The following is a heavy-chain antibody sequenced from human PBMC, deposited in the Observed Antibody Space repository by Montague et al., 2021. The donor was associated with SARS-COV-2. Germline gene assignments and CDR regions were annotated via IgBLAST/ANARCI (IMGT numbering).Heavy chain of an antibody. CDR3: ANLLDSNHVFSGLGRHWLDP. D-gene: IGHD3-22*01. V-gene: IGHV3-23*01. J-gene: IGHJ5*02. Sequence: ETLSLTCAAYRGSFSGFFWTWIRQAPGKGLGWVSAISGSGGSTFYAASVKGRFTISRDNAKNTLYLQLNSLTAEDTAVYYCANLLDSNHVFSGLGRHWLDPWGQGTLVSVSS. CDR1: RGSFSGFF. CDR2: ISGSGGST.